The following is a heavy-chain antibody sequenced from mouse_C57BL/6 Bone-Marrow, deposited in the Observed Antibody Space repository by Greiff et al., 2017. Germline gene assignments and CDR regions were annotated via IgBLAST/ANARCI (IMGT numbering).Heavy chain of an antibody. CDR1: GYSITSYY. Sequence: EVQLQESGPGLAQPSQTLSLTCSVPGYSITSYYWHWLRKSPGNKLEYMGYISNSGSTYYNPSLKSRISITRDTSKNQYYLQLNSVTTEDTATYYCASWGNCRLWYFDVWGPGTTVTVSS. CDR2: ISNSGST. J-gene: IGHJ1*01. D-gene: IGHD2-1*01. V-gene: IGHV3-8*01. CDR3: ASWGNCRLWYFDV.